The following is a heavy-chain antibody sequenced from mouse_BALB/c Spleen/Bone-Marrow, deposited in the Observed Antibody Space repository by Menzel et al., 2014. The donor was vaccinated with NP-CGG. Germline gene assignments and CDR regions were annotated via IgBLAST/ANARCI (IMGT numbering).Heavy chain of an antibody. Sequence: VQLQQPGAELVKPGASVKLSCTAPGFNIKDTYMHWVKQRPEQGLEWIGRIDPANGNTKSDPKFQGKATITADTSSNTAYLQLSSLTSEDTAVYYCAREATYAMDYWGQGTPVTVSS. D-gene: IGHD3-2*02. J-gene: IGHJ4*01. CDR2: IDPANGNT. CDR1: GFNIKDTY. V-gene: IGHV14-3*02. CDR3: AREATYAMDY.